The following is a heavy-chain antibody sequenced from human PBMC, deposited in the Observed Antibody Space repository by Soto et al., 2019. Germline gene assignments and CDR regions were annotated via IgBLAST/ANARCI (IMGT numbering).Heavy chain of an antibody. CDR3: ARESEDLTSNFDY. CDR2: ISSTTNYI. V-gene: IGHV3-21*06. Sequence: GGSLSLSCAASGFTFTRYSMNWVRQAPGKGLEWVSSISSTTNYIYYGDSMKGRFTISRDNAKNSLYLEMNSLRAEDTAVYYCARESEDLTSNFDYRGQGTLVTVSS. J-gene: IGHJ4*02. CDR1: GFTFTRYS.